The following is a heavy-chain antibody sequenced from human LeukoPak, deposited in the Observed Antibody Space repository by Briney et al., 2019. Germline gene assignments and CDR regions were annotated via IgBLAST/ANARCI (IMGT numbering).Heavy chain of an antibody. J-gene: IGHJ4*02. CDR2: IDRGGST. D-gene: IGHD3-16*01. CDR3: AKDPQGD. V-gene: IGHV3-23*01. CDR1: GFTFSNYA. Sequence: QPGGSLRLSCAASGFTFSNYAMSWVRQAPGKGLEWVSAIDRGGSTYYADSVRGRFTISRDNSKNTLYLQMNSLRSEDTAVYYCAKDPQGDWGQGTLVTVSS.